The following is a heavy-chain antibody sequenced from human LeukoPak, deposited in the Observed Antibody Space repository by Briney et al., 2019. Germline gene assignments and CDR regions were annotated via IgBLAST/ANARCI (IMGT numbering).Heavy chain of an antibody. CDR3: VTFYETY. J-gene: IGHJ4*02. V-gene: IGHV3-74*01. CDR2: INSDGSWT. CDR1: GTYW. Sequence: GGSLRLSCAASGTYWMHWIRQAPGKGLVWVSHINSDGSWTGYADSVKGRFTISKDNAKNTVSLQMNNLRAEDTAVYYCVTFYETYWGRGTLVTVSS. D-gene: IGHD2/OR15-2a*01.